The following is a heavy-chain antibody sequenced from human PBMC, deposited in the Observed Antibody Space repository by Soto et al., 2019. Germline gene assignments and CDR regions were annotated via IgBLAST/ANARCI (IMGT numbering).Heavy chain of an antibody. CDR2: ISHSGST. D-gene: IGHD6-19*01. Sequence: SETLSLTCTVSGDSISSYYWSWIRQPPGKGLQWIGYISHSGSTNYKASLKSRVNISLDTSKNSLALRLDSVTAADTAVYYCARGXKVEQCVSSGRGGGMDVWGQGTTVTVSS. CDR3: ARGXKVEQCVSSGRGGGMDV. CDR1: GDSISSYY. J-gene: IGHJ6*02. V-gene: IGHV4-59*01.